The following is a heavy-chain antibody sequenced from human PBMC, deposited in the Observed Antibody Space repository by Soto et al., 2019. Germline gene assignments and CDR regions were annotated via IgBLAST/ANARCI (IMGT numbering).Heavy chain of an antibody. D-gene: IGHD3-16*02. CDR3: ARYGLSFYYYGMDV. V-gene: IGHV3-11*06. CDR1: GFTFSDYY. Sequence: TGGSLRLSCAASGFTFSDYYMSWIRQAPGKGLEWVSYISSSSSYTNYADSVKGRFTISRDNAKNSLYLQMNSLRAEDTAVYYCARYGLSFYYYGMDVWGQGTTVTVSS. J-gene: IGHJ6*02. CDR2: ISSSSSYT.